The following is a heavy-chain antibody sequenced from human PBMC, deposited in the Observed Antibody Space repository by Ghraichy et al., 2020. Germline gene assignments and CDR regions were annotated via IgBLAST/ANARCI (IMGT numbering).Heavy chain of an antibody. J-gene: IGHJ6*03. CDR3: ARGQSGSYIMDV. D-gene: IGHD1-26*01. Sequence: GGSLRLSCAASGFTFSSYSMNWVRQAPGKGLEWVSSISSSSSYIYYADSVKGRFTISRDNAKNSLYLQMNSLRAEDTAVYYCARGQSGSYIMDVWGKGTTVTVSS. CDR2: ISSSSSYI. CDR1: GFTFSSYS. V-gene: IGHV3-21*01.